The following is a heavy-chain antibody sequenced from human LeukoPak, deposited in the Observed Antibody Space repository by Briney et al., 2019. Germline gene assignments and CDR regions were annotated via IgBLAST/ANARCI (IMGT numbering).Heavy chain of an antibody. CDR1: GFTFSNYV. J-gene: IGHJ6*03. CDR3: AKDYTSGVVTTDMDV. Sequence: AGGSLRLSCVVSGFTFSNYVMSWVRQAPGKGLEWVSAISGSGGTTYYADSVRGQFTISRDNSKTTLYLQVSRLRAEDTAVYYRAKDYTSGVVTTDMDVWGKGTTVTVSS. V-gene: IGHV3-23*01. D-gene: IGHD4-23*01. CDR2: ISGSGGTT.